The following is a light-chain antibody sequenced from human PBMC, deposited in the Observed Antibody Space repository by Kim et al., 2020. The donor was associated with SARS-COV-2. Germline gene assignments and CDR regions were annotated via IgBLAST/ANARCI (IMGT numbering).Light chain of an antibody. Sequence: SASVGERVTITCRASQGITNSLAWYQQMPRKAPKLLLSIASRLESGVPSRFSGSGSGTDYTLTISSLQPEDFATYYCQQYYSIPYTFGQGTKLEI. CDR2: IAS. CDR3: QQYYSIPYT. J-gene: IGKJ2*01. V-gene: IGKV1-NL1*01. CDR1: QGITNS.